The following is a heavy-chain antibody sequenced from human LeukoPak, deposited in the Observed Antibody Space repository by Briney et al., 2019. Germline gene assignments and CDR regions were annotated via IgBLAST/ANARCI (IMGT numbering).Heavy chain of an antibody. CDR2: IYTIGST. D-gene: IGHD5-12*01. Sequence: PETLSPTPTVSGGSISSYTWSWIWQPPRKRLWWIGRIYTIGSTNSDRSPNSRLTMSVDTSKNQFSLKLSSLSAADTAVYYCARSIVATITGVMDWFDPWGQGTLVTVSS. V-gene: IGHV4-4*07. CDR3: ARSIVATITGVMDWFDP. CDR1: GGSISSYT. J-gene: IGHJ5*02.